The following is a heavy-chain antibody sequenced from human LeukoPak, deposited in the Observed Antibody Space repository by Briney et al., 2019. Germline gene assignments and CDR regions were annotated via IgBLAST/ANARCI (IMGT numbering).Heavy chain of an antibody. D-gene: IGHD5-18*01. Sequence: PSETLSLTCTVSGGSISSSSYYWGWIRQPPGKGLEWIGSIYYSGSTYYNPSLKSRVTISVDTSKNQFSLKLSSVTAADTAVYYCARGQRYGYYYYYYMDVWGKGTTVTVSS. V-gene: IGHV4-39*01. CDR2: IYYSGST. CDR1: GGSISSSSYY. J-gene: IGHJ6*03. CDR3: ARGQRYGYYYYYYMDV.